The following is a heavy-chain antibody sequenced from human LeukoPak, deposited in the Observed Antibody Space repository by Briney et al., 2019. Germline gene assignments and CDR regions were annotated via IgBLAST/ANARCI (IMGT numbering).Heavy chain of an antibody. CDR1: GGSFSGYY. D-gene: IGHD2-15*01. Sequence: SETLSLTCAVYGGSFSGYYWSWIRQPPGKGLEWIGEINHSGSTNYNPSLKSRVTISVDTSKNQFSLKLSSVTAADTAVYYCARVQAATSNYYYYMAVWGKGTTVTVS. CDR2: INHSGST. V-gene: IGHV4-34*01. CDR3: ARVQAATSNYYYYMAV. J-gene: IGHJ6*03.